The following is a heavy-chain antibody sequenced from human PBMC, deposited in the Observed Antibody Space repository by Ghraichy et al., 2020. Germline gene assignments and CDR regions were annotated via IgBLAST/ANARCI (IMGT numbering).Heavy chain of an antibody. CDR1: GFTFSSYA. CDR2: ISYDGSNE. D-gene: IGHD3-22*01. J-gene: IGHJ4*02. CDR3: ARDGYELYDNYYFDY. Sequence: GGSLRLSCAASGFTFSSYAMHWVRQAPGKGLEWVAVISYDGSNEFYADSVKGRFTISRDKSRNTLYLQMNSLRAEDTAVYYCARDGYELYDNYYFDYWGQGNLVTVSS. V-gene: IGHV3-30*04.